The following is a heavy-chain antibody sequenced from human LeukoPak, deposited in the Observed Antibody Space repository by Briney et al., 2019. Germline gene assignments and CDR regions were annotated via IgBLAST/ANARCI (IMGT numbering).Heavy chain of an antibody. CDR2: IYHSGST. CDR1: GYSISSGYY. D-gene: IGHD4-17*01. CDR3: ARDRGLRSWFDP. Sequence: PSETLSLTCTVSGYSISSGYYWGWIRQPPGKGLKWIGSIYHSGSTYYNPSLKSRVTISVDTSKDQFSLKLSSVTAADTAVYYCARDRGLRSWFDPWGQGTLVTVSS. V-gene: IGHV4-38-2*02. J-gene: IGHJ5*02.